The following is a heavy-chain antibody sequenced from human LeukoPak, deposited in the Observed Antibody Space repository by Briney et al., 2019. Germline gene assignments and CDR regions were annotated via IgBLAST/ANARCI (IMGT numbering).Heavy chain of an antibody. V-gene: IGHV3-23*01. CDR1: GFTFSSYA. J-gene: IGHJ6*02. Sequence: GGSLRLSCAASGFTFSSYAMSWVRQAPGKGLEWVSAISGSGGSTYYADSVKGRFTISRDSAKNTVYLQMNSLRAEDTAVYYCARGLRKVDGMDVWGQGTTVTVSS. CDR2: ISGSGGST. CDR3: ARGLRKVDGMDV.